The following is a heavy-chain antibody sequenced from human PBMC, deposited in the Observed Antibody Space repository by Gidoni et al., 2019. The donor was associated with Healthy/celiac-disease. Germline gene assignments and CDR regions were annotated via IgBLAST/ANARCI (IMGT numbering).Heavy chain of an antibody. V-gene: IGHV5-51*01. CDR2: IYPGYSDT. CDR3: TLDYYDSSGYYRIDY. D-gene: IGHD3-22*01. CDR1: GYSLTSYW. J-gene: IGHJ4*02. Sequence: EVQLVQSGAEVKKPGESMKISCKGYGYSLTSYWIGWVRQMPGKGLAWLGIIYPGYSDTRYSPSFQGQVTISADKSISTAYLQWSSLKASDTAMYYCTLDYYDSSGYYRIDYWGQGTLVTVSS.